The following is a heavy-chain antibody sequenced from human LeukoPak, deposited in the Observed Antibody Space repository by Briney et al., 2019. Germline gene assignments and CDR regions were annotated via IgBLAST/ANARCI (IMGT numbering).Heavy chain of an antibody. CDR1: GGSFSGYY. D-gene: IGHD2-2*01. Sequence: PSETLSLTCAVYGGSFSGYYWSWIRQPPGKGLEWIGEINHSGSTNYNPSLKSRVTISVDTSKNQFSLKLSSVTAADTAVYYCARSTSVDYWSQGTLVTVSS. V-gene: IGHV4-34*01. CDR3: ARSTSVDY. J-gene: IGHJ4*02. CDR2: INHSGST.